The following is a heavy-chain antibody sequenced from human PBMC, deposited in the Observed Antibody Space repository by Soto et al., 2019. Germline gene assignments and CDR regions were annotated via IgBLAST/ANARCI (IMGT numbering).Heavy chain of an antibody. CDR1: GDSVSSNSAA. Sequence: SQTLSLTCAISGDSVSSNSAAWNWIRPSPSRGLEWLGRTYYRSKWYNDYAVSVKSRITINPDTSKNQFSLQLNSVTPEDTAVYYCARDPSVPIVVVPAALYSYYYYMDVWGKGTTVTVSS. CDR2: TYYRSKWYN. J-gene: IGHJ6*03. D-gene: IGHD2-2*01. CDR3: ARDPSVPIVVVPAALYSYYYYMDV. V-gene: IGHV6-1*01.